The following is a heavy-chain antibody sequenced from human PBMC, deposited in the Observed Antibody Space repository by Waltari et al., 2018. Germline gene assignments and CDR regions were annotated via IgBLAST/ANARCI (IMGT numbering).Heavy chain of an antibody. CDR2: ITGNDNT. Sequence: QVPLVQSGAEMNKPGASVTLSCKASGYTVFAYPLHSVRQAPGQRLEWMGWITGNDNTKYSQRFQGRVTITRDRSASTTYMDLSTLRSEDTAVYYCASGRERSYGSANYYQLDYWGQGTLVTVSS. D-gene: IGHD3-10*01. CDR3: ASGRERSYGSANYYQLDY. CDR1: GYTVFAYP. J-gene: IGHJ4*02. V-gene: IGHV1-3*01.